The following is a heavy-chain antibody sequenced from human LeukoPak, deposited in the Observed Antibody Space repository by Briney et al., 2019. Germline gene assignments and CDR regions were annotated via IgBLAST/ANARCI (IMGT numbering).Heavy chain of an antibody. D-gene: IGHD3-22*01. CDR2: IYTSGTP. CDR1: GGSISSYY. J-gene: IGHJ4*02. Sequence: SETLSLTCTVPGGSISSYYWSWIRQPAGKGLEWIGRIYTSGTPNYNPSLKSHVPMSLVTSQNQFSPKLSAVTAPASAVLSVARANYDGSDYWGQGTLVTVSS. V-gene: IGHV4-4*07. CDR3: ARANYDGSDY.